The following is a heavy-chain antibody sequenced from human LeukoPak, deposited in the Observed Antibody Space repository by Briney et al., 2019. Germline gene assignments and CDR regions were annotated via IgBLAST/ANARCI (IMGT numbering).Heavy chain of an antibody. Sequence: GGSLRLSCAASGFTFSSYSMNWVRQATGKGLEWVSSISSSSSYIYYADSVKGRFTISRDNAKNSLYLQVNSLRAEDTAVYYCAYFGGSSPFDYWGQGTLVTVSS. D-gene: IGHD2-15*01. J-gene: IGHJ4*02. CDR2: ISSSSSYI. CDR3: AYFGGSSPFDY. V-gene: IGHV3-21*01. CDR1: GFTFSSYS.